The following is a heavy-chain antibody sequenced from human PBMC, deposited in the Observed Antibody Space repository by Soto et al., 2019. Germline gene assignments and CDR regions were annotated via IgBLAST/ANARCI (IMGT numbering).Heavy chain of an antibody. CDR2: TYYSENT. D-gene: IGHD6-19*01. CDR3: ARSVAVPGAHIDY. CDR1: GGSISSGGYY. V-gene: IGHV4-31*03. Sequence: SETLSLTCTVSGGSISSGGYYWNWIRQHPGKGLEWIGYTYYSENTYYNPSLNSRITISADTSKNQFSLRLSSVTAADTAVYFCARSVAVPGAHIDYWGQGTQVTVSS. J-gene: IGHJ4*02.